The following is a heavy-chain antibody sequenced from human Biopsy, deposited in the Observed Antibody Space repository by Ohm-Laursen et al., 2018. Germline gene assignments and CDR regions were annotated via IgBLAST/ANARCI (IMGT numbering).Heavy chain of an antibody. CDR1: GGSLKNYY. CDR3: ARDYGLELGGLEAFDI. D-gene: IGHD1-7*01. V-gene: IGHV4-4*07. Sequence: SETLSLTCTVSGGSLKNYYWSWIRQPAGKGLEWIGRVYTSGSTSYNPSLESRVTMSAVTSKNQFSLKVTSMTAADTALYYCARDYGLELGGLEAFDIWGQGTMVTVSS. CDR2: VYTSGST. J-gene: IGHJ3*02.